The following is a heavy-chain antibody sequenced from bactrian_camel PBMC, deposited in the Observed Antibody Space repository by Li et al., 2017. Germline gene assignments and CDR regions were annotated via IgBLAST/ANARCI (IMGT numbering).Heavy chain of an antibody. V-gene: IGHV3S53*01. Sequence: HVQLVESGGGLVQPGGSLRLSCAASGSTVTMAWFRRAPGKEREAVADIDSDGDTTYADSVKGRFIVSRDNSRGTLYLPRNSTLNLQMDSLKPEDTAMYYCAADLRACSRIPKNRLSIWGQGTQVTVS. D-gene: IGHD3*01. J-gene: IGHJ4*01. CDR2: IDSDGDT. CDR3: AADLRACSRIPKNRLSI. CDR1: GSTVT.